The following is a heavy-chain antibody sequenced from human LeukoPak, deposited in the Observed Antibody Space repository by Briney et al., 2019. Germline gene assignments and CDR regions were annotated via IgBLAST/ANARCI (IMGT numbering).Heavy chain of an antibody. CDR1: GGSFGGYY. J-gene: IGHJ6*02. CDR3: ARGPKSLRRWAQAVLNYGMDV. V-gene: IGHV4-34*01. Sequence: PSETLSLTCAVYGGSFGGYYWSWIRQPPGKGLEWIGEINHSGSTNYNPSLKSRVTISVDTSKNQFSLKLSSVTAADTAVYYCARGPKSLRRWAQAVLNYGMDVWGQGTTVTVSS. CDR2: INHSGST. D-gene: IGHD4-17*01.